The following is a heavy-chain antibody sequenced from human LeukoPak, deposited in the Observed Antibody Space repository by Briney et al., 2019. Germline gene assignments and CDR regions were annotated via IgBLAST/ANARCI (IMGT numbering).Heavy chain of an antibody. CDR1: GGTFSSYA. Sequence: SVKVSCKASGGTFSSYAISWVRQAPGQGLEWLGGIIPIFGTANYAQTSQGRVTITADKSTSTAYMELSSLRSEDTAVYYCAREGVPDAFDIWGQGTMVTVSS. D-gene: IGHD3-10*01. CDR3: AREGVPDAFDI. V-gene: IGHV1-69*06. J-gene: IGHJ3*02. CDR2: IIPIFGTA.